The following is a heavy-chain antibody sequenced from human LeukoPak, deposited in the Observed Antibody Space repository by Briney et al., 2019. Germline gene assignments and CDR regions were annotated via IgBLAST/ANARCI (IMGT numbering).Heavy chain of an antibody. J-gene: IGHJ4*02. Sequence: PGGSLRLSCAASGFTFNSYSMNWVRLAPGKGLEWVSSITSSSSYIYYADSVKGRFTVSRDNAKNSLYLQMNSLRAEDTGVYYCARSGVALFDYWGQGTLVTVSS. V-gene: IGHV3-21*01. D-gene: IGHD3-3*01. CDR2: ITSSSSYI. CDR3: ARSGVALFDY. CDR1: GFTFNSYS.